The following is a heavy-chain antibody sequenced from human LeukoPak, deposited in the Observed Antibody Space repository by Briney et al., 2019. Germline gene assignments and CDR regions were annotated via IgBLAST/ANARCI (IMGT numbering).Heavy chain of an antibody. CDR1: GFSFSDAW. Sequence: GGSLRLSCAASGFSFSDAWMSWVRQIPGKGLEWVANIKQDGGEDYYVDSVKGRFTISRDNAKNSLYLQMSSLRAEDTAVYYCARDKDVGATLLDYWGQGTLVTVSS. J-gene: IGHJ4*02. D-gene: IGHD1-26*01. CDR2: IKQDGGED. V-gene: IGHV3-7*01. CDR3: ARDKDVGATLLDY.